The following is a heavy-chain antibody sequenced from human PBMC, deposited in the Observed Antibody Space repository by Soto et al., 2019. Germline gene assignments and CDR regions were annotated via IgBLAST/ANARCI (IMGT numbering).Heavy chain of an antibody. CDR2: IYYSGST. J-gene: IGHJ5*02. D-gene: IGHD2-15*01. CDR1: GGSISSYY. V-gene: IGHV4-59*08. CDR3: ARHLWGYCSGGSCYAWFDP. Sequence: SETLSLTCTVSGGSISSYYWSWIRQPPGKGLEWIGYIYYSGSTNYNPSLKSRVTISVDTSKNQFSLKLSSVTAADTAVYFCARHLWGYCSGGSCYAWFDPWGQGTLVTVS.